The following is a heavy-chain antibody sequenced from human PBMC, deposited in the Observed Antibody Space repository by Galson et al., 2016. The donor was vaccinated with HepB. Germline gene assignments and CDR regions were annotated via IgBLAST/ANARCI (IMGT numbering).Heavy chain of an antibody. CDR2: IVRGGNT. Sequence: SLRLSCAVSGFTLVSNGFSWVRQAPGKGLEWVSDIVRGGNTFYADSVKGRFTISKDISKNTLYLQMNSLRVEDTAIYCCSGHGGGSAWGQGTQVTVSS. V-gene: IGHV3-23*01. CDR1: GFTLVSNG. CDR3: SGHGGGSA. D-gene: IGHD1-26*01. J-gene: IGHJ4*02.